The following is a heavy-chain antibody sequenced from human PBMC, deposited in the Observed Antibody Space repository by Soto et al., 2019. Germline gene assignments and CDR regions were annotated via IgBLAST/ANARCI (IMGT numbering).Heavy chain of an antibody. D-gene: IGHD1-26*01. CDR1: GFTFSTSA. CDR3: AARRSGLYAMDV. Sequence: MQLVQSGPEVKKPGTSVKVSCKASGFTFSTSAVQWVRQARGQRPEWMGWIVGGSGNTNYAQNSQERVIITRDMSTSTAYMELSSLRSYDTAVYFCAARRSGLYAMDVWGQGTTVTVSS. V-gene: IGHV1-58*01. J-gene: IGHJ6*02. CDR2: IVGGSGNT.